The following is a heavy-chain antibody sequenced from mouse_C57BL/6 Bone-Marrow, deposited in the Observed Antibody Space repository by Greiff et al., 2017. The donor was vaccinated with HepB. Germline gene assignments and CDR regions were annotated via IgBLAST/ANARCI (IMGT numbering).Heavy chain of an antibody. CDR2: IDPSDSYT. CDR3: ARSRFITTVVATDAMDY. V-gene: IGHV1-69*01. J-gene: IGHJ4*01. D-gene: IGHD1-1*01. Sequence: VQLQQPGAELVMPGASVKLSCKASGYTFTSYWMHWVKQRPGQGLEWIGEIDPSDSYTNYNQKFKGKSTLTVDKSSSTAYMQLSSLTSEDSAVYYCARSRFITTVVATDAMDYWGQGTSVTVSS. CDR1: GYTFTSYW.